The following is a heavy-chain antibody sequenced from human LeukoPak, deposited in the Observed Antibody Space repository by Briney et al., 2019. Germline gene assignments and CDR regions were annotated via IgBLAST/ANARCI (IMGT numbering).Heavy chain of an antibody. V-gene: IGHV4-59*11. J-gene: IGHJ6*03. D-gene: IGHD6-13*01. CDR2: IYYSGST. CDR3: ARADSSTWYQSPYYYYYYMDV. CDR1: GGSISSHY. Sequence: SETLSLTCTVSGGSISSHYWSWIRQPPGKGLEWIGYIYYSGSTNYNPSLKSRVTISVDTSKNQFSLKLSSVTAADTAVYYCARADSSTWYQSPYYYYYYMDVWGKGTTVTVYS.